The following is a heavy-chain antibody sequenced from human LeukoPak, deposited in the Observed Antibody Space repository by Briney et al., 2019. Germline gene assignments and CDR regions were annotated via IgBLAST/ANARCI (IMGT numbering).Heavy chain of an antibody. Sequence: PSGTLSLTCAVSGGSINSNYWWTWVRQSPGKGLEWIGEIYHTGSVNYNLSLESRVTISRDRSKNQFSLMLRSVTAADTAVYYSARHYDLWSGYNYWGQGLLVTVSS. J-gene: IGHJ4*02. CDR2: IYHTGSV. D-gene: IGHD3-3*01. CDR1: GGSINSNYW. V-gene: IGHV4-4*02. CDR3: ARHYDLWSGYNY.